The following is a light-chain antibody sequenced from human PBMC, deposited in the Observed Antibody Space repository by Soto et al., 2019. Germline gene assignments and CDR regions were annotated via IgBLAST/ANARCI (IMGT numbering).Light chain of an antibody. CDR1: QSISSY. J-gene: IGKJ5*01. CDR3: QHSYSTRIT. Sequence: DGQRTESASWLSAYVGDRVTIPCRASQSISSYLKWYQQKPGKAPMLLIYAASRWQSGVPTMFSGSGSGTDFTLTISRLQPEDFATYYWQHSYSTRITFGQGTRLEIK. V-gene: IGKV1-39*01. CDR2: AAS.